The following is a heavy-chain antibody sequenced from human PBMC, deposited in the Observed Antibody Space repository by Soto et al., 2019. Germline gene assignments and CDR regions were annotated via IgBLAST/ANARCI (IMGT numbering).Heavy chain of an antibody. CDR1: GGTFSSYA. D-gene: IGHD3-9*01. Sequence: QVQLVQSGAEVKKPGSSVKVSCKASGGTFSSYAISWVRQAPGQGLEWMGGIIPIFGTANYAQKFQGRVTITAAESTSTAYRELSSLRSDARAVYYCARDVYPDKTHIWGQGTMVTFSS. V-gene: IGHV1-69*01. CDR2: IIPIFGTA. J-gene: IGHJ3*02. CDR3: ARDVYPDKTHI.